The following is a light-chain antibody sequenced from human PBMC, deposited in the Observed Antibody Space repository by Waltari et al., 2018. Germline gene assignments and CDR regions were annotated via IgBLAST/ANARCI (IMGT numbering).Light chain of an antibody. J-gene: IGLJ2*01. CDR1: GSDVGDDSY. Sequence: QSALTQPASVSGSPGQPITISCPRGGSDVGDDSYVSWYQQHPGKAPKLMIYDVSNRPSGVSSRFSGSKSGNTASLTISGLQAEDDADYYCSSYTSSSTLVFGGGTKVTVL. V-gene: IGLV2-14*03. CDR2: DVS. CDR3: SSYTSSSTLV.